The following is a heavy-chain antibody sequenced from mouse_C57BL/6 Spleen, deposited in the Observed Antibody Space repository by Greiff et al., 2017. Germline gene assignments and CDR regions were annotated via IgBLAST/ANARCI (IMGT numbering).Heavy chain of an antibody. CDR1: GYTFTSYR. Sequence: VQLQQPGAELVRPGTSVKLSCKASGYTFTSYRMHWVKQRPGQGLEWIGVIDPSDSYTNYNQKFKGKATLTVDKSSSTAYMQLSSLTSEGSAFYYCARYPRGCAAYWGQGTTLTVSA. J-gene: IGHJ2*01. D-gene: IGHD1-1*02. CDR3: ARYPRGCAAY. CDR2: IDPSDSYT. V-gene: IGHV1-59*01.